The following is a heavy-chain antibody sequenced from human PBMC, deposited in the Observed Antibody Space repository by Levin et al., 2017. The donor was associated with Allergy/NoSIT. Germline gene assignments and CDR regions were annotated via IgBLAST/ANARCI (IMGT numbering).Heavy chain of an antibody. V-gene: IGHV3-15*01. CDR3: TTFAYYYGSGALDY. J-gene: IGHJ4*02. CDR2: IKSKTDGGTT. CDR1: GFTFSNAW. D-gene: IGHD3-10*01. Sequence: GGSLRLSCAASGFTFSNAWMSWVRQAPGKGLEWVGRIKSKTDGGTTDYAAPVKGRFTISRHDSKNTLYQQMNSLKTEDTAVYYCTTFAYYYGSGALDYWGQGTLVTVSS.